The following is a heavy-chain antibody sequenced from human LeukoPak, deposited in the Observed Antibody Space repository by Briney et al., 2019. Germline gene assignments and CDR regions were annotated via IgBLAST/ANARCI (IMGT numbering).Heavy chain of an antibody. CDR2: INHSGST. CDR3: ARGRRNVICSSTSCYTLGYFDY. J-gene: IGHJ4*02. Sequence: PSETLSLTCAVYGGSFSGYYWSWIRQPPGKGLEWIGEINHSGSTNYNPSLKRRVTISVDTSKNQFSLKLSSVTAADTAVYYCARGRRNVICSSTSCYTLGYFDYWGQGTLVTVSS. V-gene: IGHV4-34*01. CDR1: GGSFSGYY. D-gene: IGHD2-2*02.